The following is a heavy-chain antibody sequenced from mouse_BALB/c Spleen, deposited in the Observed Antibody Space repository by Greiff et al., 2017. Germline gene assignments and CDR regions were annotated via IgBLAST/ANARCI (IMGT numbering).Heavy chain of an antibody. Sequence: QVQLQQPGAELVKPGASVKMSCKASGYTFTSYNMHWVKQTPGQGLEWIGAIYPGNGDTSYNQKFKGKATLTADKSSSTAYMQLRILTSEDSSVDYCARGGRPYAMDYGGQGTSVTVSS. D-gene: IGHD1-1*02. CDR2: IYPGNGDT. J-gene: IGHJ4*01. CDR3: ARGGRPYAMDY. CDR1: GYTFTSYN. V-gene: IGHV1-12*01.